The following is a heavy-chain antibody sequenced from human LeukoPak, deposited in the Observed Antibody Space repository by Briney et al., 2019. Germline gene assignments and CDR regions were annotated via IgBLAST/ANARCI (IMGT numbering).Heavy chain of an antibody. CDR3: ARGGGYSYGGFYYYMDV. J-gene: IGHJ6*03. Sequence: GGSLRLSCAASGFTVSSNYMSWVRQAPGKGLEWISVIYSGGSTYYADSVKGRFTISRDNSKNTLYLQMNSLRAEDTAVYYCARGGGYSYGGFYYYMDVWGKGTTVTISS. D-gene: IGHD5-18*01. CDR2: IYSGGST. CDR1: GFTVSSNY. V-gene: IGHV3-53*01.